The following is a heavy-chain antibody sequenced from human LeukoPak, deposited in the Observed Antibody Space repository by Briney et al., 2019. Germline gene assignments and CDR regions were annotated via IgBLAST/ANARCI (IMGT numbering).Heavy chain of an antibody. CDR3: AKRRGYHLLHPAVGAFDI. D-gene: IGHD2-2*01. V-gene: IGHV3-30*02. Sequence: PGGSLRLSCAASGFTFSSYGVHWVRQAPGKGLEWVAFIRYDGRNKYYADSVKGRFTISRDNSKNMLYLQMNSLRAEDTAVFYCAKRRGYHLLHPAVGAFDIWGQGTMVTVSS. CDR2: IRYDGRNK. CDR1: GFTFSSYG. J-gene: IGHJ3*02.